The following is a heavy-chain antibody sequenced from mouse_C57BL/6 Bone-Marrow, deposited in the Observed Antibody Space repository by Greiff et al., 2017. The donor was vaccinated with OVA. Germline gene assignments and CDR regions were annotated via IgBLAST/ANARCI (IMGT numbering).Heavy chain of an antibody. D-gene: IGHD1-2*01. J-gene: IGHJ4*01. Sequence: VQRVESGPGLVQPSQSLSITCTVSGFSLTSYGVHWVRQSPGKGLEWLGVIWRGGSTDYNAAFMSRLSITKDNSKSQVFFKMNSLQADDTAIYYCAKTALLRYAMDYWGQGTSVTVSS. CDR1: GFSLTSYG. CDR3: AKTALLRYAMDY. V-gene: IGHV2-5*01. CDR2: IWRGGST.